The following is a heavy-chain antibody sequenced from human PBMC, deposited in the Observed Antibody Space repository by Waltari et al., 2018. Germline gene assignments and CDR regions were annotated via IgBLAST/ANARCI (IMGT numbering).Heavy chain of an antibody. CDR2: INHSGST. Sequence: QVQLQQWGAGLLKPSETLSLTCAVYGGSFSGYYWSWIRQHPGKGLEWFGEINHSGSTNYHPSLKMRVTISVDTSKNQFSLKLSSVTAADTAVYYCARGGGYCSSTSCYVIYYYYYGMDVWGQGTTVTVSS. CDR3: ARGGGYCSSTSCYVIYYYYYGMDV. J-gene: IGHJ6*02. CDR1: GGSFSGYY. D-gene: IGHD2-2*01. V-gene: IGHV4-34*01.